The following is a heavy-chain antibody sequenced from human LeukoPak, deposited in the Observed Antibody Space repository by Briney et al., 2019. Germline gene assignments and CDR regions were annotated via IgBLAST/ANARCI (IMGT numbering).Heavy chain of an antibody. Sequence: ASETLSLTCTVSGGSISSYYWSWIRQPPGKGLEWIGEINHSGSTNYNPSLKSRVTISVDTSKNQFSLKLSSVTAADTAVYYCARGRGRITIFGVVILDYWGQGTLVTVSS. J-gene: IGHJ4*02. CDR2: INHSGST. CDR3: ARGRGRITIFGVVILDY. V-gene: IGHV4-34*01. CDR1: GGSISSYY. D-gene: IGHD3-3*01.